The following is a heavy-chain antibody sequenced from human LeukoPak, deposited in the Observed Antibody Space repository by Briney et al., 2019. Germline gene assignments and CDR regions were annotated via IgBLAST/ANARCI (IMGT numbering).Heavy chain of an antibody. J-gene: IGHJ4*02. CDR2: IGTTSGAI. V-gene: IGHV3-48*01. Sequence: GGSLRLSCATSGFTLWSYAMSWVRQAPGKGLEWVSYIGTTSGAIYYADSVKGRFTISRDSAKNSLYLQMNSLRAEDTAVYYCARERGYDSSGYYSKFDYWGQGTLVTVYS. CDR3: ARERGYDSSGYYSKFDY. D-gene: IGHD3-22*01. CDR1: GFTLWSYA.